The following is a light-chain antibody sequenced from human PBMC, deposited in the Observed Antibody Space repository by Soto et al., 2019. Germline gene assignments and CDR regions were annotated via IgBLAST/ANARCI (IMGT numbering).Light chain of an antibody. CDR3: QRYNNWPLT. CDR2: RAS. V-gene: IGKV3-15*01. Sequence: EIVMTQSPATLAGSPGDTVTLSCRASQSLSGNLAWYQQKPGQAPRLLICRASTRATGVPARFSGRGSGTEFTLTINSLQSEDFAIYYCQRYNNWPLTFGGGTKVDI. CDR1: QSLSGN. J-gene: IGKJ4*01.